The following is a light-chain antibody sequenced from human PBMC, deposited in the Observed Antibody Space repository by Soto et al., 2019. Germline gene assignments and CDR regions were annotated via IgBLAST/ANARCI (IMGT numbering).Light chain of an antibody. V-gene: IGLV2-23*01. J-gene: IGLJ3*02. CDR2: EGS. CDR1: SSDDGTYNL. Sequence: QSALTQPASVSGSPGQSITISCTGTSSDDGTYNLVSWYQQHPGKAPKVMIYEGSKRPSGVSNRFSGSKSGNTASLTISGVQAEDEADYYCCSYTGSSVMFGGGTKLTVL. CDR3: CSYTGSSVM.